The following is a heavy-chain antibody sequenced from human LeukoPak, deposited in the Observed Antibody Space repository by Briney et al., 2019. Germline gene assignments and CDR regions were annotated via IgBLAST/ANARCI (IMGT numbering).Heavy chain of an antibody. CDR1: AFIVSNNQ. V-gene: IGHV3-53*01. Sequence: GGSLRLSCAASAFIVSNNQMTWVRQAPGKGLEWVSFIYSDDNTYYADSVKGRFTISRDNLKNTQCVQMNSLRAEDTALYHCARFGRGSGSYYQYYYYYYMDVWGKGTTVTISS. CDR3: ARFGRGSGSYYQYYYYYYMDV. CDR2: IYSDDNT. J-gene: IGHJ6*03. D-gene: IGHD3-10*01.